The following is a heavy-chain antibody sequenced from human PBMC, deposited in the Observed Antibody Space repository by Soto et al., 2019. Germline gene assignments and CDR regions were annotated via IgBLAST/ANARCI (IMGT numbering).Heavy chain of an antibody. J-gene: IGHJ3*02. D-gene: IGHD3-22*01. CDR3: ATNYYYDGSAYYRAFDI. CDR1: GGSFSSYV. CDR2: IIPIFGTA. Sequence: GASVKVSCKPSGGSFSSYVISWVRQAPGQGLEWMGGIIPIFGTANYAQKFQGRVTITADESTSTAYMELSSLRSEDTAVYYCATNYYYDGSAYYRAFDIWGQGTMVNVSS. V-gene: IGHV1-69*13.